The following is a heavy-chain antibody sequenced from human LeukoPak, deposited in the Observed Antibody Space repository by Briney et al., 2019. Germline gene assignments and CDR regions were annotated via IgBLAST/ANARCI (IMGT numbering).Heavy chain of an antibody. V-gene: IGHV4-4*07. D-gene: IGHD3-10*01. CDR3: ARDSGTTGEVKFDP. CDR1: GGFISSYY. J-gene: IGHJ5*02. CDR2: IYTSGSI. Sequence: SETLSLTCTVSGGFISSYYWSWIRQPAGKGLEWIGRIYTSGSITYNPSLKSRVSMSVDTSKNQFSLKLSSVTAADTAVYYCARDSGTTGEVKFDPWGQGTLVTVSS.